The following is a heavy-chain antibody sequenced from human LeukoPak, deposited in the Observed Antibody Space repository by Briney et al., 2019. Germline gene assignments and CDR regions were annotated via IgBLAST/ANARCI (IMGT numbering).Heavy chain of an antibody. CDR1: GGSFSGYY. Sequence: SETLSLTCAVYGGSFSGYYWSWIRQPPGEGLEWIGEINRSGSTNYNPSLKSRVTISVDTSKNQFSLKLSSVTAADTAVYYCARNGYSYGPYYYGMDVWGQGTTVTVSS. V-gene: IGHV4-34*01. D-gene: IGHD5-18*01. J-gene: IGHJ6*02. CDR3: ARNGYSYGPYYYGMDV. CDR2: INRSGST.